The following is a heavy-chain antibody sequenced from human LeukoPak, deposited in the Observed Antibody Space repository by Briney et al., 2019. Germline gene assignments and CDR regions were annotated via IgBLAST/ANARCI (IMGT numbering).Heavy chain of an antibody. J-gene: IGHJ6*03. D-gene: IGHD3-22*01. CDR2: ISSSSSYI. CDR1: GFTFSSYS. Sequence: AGGSLRLSCAASGFTFSSYSMNWVRQAPGKGLEWVSSISSSSSYIYYADSVKGRFTISRDNAKNSLYLQMNSLRAEDTAVYYCARAYYDSSGYYGYYYYMDVWGKGTTVTVSS. V-gene: IGHV3-21*01. CDR3: ARAYYDSSGYYGYYYYMDV.